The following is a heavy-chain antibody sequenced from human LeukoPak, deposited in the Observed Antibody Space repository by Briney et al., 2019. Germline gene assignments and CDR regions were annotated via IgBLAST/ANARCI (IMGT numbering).Heavy chain of an antibody. V-gene: IGHV4-61*02. CDR3: ARVGGAGYYYYMDV. Sequence: SQTLSLTCTVSGGSISSGSYYWSWIRQPAGKGLEWIGRIYTSGSTKYNPSLKRRVTISVDTSKTQFSLKLSSVTAADTAVYYCARVGGAGYYYYMDVWGKGTTVTVSS. CDR1: GGSISSGSYY. CDR2: IYTSGST. J-gene: IGHJ6*03. D-gene: IGHD2-21*01.